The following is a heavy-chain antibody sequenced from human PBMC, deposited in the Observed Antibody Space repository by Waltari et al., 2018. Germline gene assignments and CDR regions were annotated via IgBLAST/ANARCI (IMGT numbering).Heavy chain of an antibody. D-gene: IGHD6-13*01. J-gene: IGHJ4*02. CDR3: ARVPGPIAAAGPFDY. V-gene: IGHV4-31*03. Sequence: QVQLQESGPGLVKPSQTLSLTCTVSGGSISSGGYDWSWIRPHPGKGLEWIGYFYFSGSPYYNPALKSRVTISVDTSKNQFSLKLGSVTAADTAVYSCARVPGPIAAAGPFDYWGQGTLVTVSS. CDR2: FYFSGSP. CDR1: GGSISSGGYD.